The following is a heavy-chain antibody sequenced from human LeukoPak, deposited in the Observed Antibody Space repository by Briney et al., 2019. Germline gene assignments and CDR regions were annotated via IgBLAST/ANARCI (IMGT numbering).Heavy chain of an antibody. CDR2: ISSSSSYI. V-gene: IGHV3-21*01. J-gene: IGHJ4*02. Sequence: GGSLRLSCAASGFTFSSYSMNWVRQAPGKGLEWVSSISSSSSYIYYADSVKGRFTISRDNAKNSLYLQMNSLRADDTAVYHXXTGASALWHPYYFDYWGQGTLVTVSS. CDR1: GFTFSSYS. CDR3: XTGASALWHPYYFDY. D-gene: IGHD2/OR15-2a*01.